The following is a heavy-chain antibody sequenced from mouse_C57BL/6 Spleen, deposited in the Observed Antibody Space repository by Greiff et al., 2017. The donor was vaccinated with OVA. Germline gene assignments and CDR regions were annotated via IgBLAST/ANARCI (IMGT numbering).Heavy chain of an antibody. J-gene: IGHJ3*01. CDR1: GYAFSSSW. CDR3: ARGDNPWFAY. Sequence: VQLQQSGPELVKPGASVTISCKASGYAFSSSWVNWVKQRPGKGLEWIGRIYPGDGDTNYNGKFKGKGTLNADTASSTAYMQLSSLTSEDSAVYFCARGDNPWFAYWGQGTLVTVSA. CDR2: IYPGDGDT. D-gene: IGHD1-3*01. V-gene: IGHV1-82*01.